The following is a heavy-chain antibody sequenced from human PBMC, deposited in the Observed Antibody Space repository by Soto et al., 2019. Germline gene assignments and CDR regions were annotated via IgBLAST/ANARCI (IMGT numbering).Heavy chain of an antibody. D-gene: IGHD2-15*01. CDR1: GYSFTSYW. V-gene: IGHV5-10-1*01. Sequence: GESLKLSCKCSGYSFTSYWISWVRQVPGTGLEGMGRFDPSDSYTNYSPSFQGDVTISADKSISTPYLQWTSLKASDTAMYYCARPGRGQGDWSGGGCYKFASRLTYYYYGMEVWGQGTKVTVSS. CDR3: ARPGRGQGDWSGGGCYKFASRLTYYYYGMEV. CDR2: FDPSDSYT. J-gene: IGHJ6*02.